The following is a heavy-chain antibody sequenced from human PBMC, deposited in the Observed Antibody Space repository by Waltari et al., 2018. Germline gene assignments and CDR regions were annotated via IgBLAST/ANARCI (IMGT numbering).Heavy chain of an antibody. CDR1: GGTFSSYA. D-gene: IGHD1-26*01. J-gene: IGHJ4*02. Sequence: QVQLVQSGAEVKKPGSSVKVSCKASGGTFSSYAISWVRQAPGQGLEWMGGIIPIFGTANYAQKFQGRVTITTDESTSTAYMELSSLRSEDTAVYYCASGNGALNKYYFDYWGQGTLVTVSS. CDR2: IIPIFGTA. V-gene: IGHV1-69*05. CDR3: ASGNGALNKYYFDY.